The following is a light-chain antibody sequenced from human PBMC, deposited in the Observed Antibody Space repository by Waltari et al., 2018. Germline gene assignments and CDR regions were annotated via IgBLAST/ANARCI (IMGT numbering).Light chain of an antibody. J-gene: IGKJ1*01. CDR1: QSVSSSY. Sequence: IVLTQSPGTLSLSLGARATLSCRASQSVSSSYLAWYQQKPGQAPRLLIYGASSRATGIPDRFSGSGSGTDFTLTISRLEPEDFAVYYCQQYGSSPGTFGQGTKVEIK. V-gene: IGKV3-20*01. CDR2: GAS. CDR3: QQYGSSPGT.